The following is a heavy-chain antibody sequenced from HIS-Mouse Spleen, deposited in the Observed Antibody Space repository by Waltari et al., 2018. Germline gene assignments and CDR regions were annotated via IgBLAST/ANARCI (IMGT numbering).Heavy chain of an antibody. CDR3: AREIPYSSSWYDWYFDL. D-gene: IGHD6-13*01. V-gene: IGHV4-39*07. CDR2: IYYSGST. J-gene: IGHJ2*01. Sequence: QLQLQESGPGLVKPSETLSLPCTVSAGSISSSSYYWRWIRQPPGKGLAWIGSIYYSGSTYYNPSLKSRVTISVDTSKNQFSLKLSSVTAADTAVYYCAREIPYSSSWYDWYFDLWGRGTLVTVSS. CDR1: AGSISSSSYY.